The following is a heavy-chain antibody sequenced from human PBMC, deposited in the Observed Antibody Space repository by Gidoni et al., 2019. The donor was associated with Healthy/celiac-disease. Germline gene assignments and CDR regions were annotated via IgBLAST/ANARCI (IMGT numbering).Heavy chain of an antibody. CDR1: GFTVRSNY. Sequence: EVQLVESGRALIQPGGSLRLSYAASGFTVRSNYMGWVRQAPGKGLVWVSVIYSGGSTYYADSVKGRFTISRDNSKNTLYLQMNSLRAEDTAVYYCARDGEQQLVAGNDAFDIWGQGTMVTVSS. CDR2: IYSGGST. D-gene: IGHD6-13*01. CDR3: ARDGEQQLVAGNDAFDI. V-gene: IGHV3-53*01. J-gene: IGHJ3*02.